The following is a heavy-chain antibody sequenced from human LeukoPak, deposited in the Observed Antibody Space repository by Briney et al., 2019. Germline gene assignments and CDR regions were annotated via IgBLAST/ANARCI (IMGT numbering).Heavy chain of an antibody. J-gene: IGHJ3*02. V-gene: IGHV4-34*01. Sequence: PSETLSLTCAVYGGSFSGYYWSWIRQPPGKGLEWIGEINHSGSTNYNPSLKSRVTISVDTSKNQFSLKLSSVTAADTAVYYCARDYDSSGYYYHAFDIWGQGTMVTVSS. D-gene: IGHD3-22*01. CDR2: INHSGST. CDR3: ARDYDSSGYYYHAFDI. CDR1: GGSFSGYY.